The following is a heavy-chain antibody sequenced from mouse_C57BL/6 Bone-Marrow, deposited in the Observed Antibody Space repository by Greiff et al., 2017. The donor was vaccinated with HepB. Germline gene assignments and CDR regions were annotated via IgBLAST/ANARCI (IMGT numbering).Heavy chain of an antibody. D-gene: IGHD1-1*01. V-gene: IGHV1-7*01. J-gene: IGHJ2*01. CDR2: IHPSSGYT. Sequence: QVHVKQSGAELAKPGASVKLSCKASGYTFTSYWMHWVKQRPGQGLEWIGSIHPSSGYTKYNQKFKDKATLTADKSSSTAYMQLSSLTYEDSAVYYCARTTTVVATDFDDWGQGTTLTVSS. CDR3: ARTTTVVATDFDD. CDR1: GYTFTSYW.